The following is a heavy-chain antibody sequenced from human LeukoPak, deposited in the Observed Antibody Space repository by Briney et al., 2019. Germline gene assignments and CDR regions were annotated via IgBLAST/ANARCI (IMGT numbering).Heavy chain of an antibody. CDR1: RFIFSSFA. V-gene: IGHV3-30*03. J-gene: IGHJ4*02. D-gene: IGHD5-24*01. CDR2: ISSDGAKK. Sequence: GGSLRLSCAASRFIFSSFAIHWVRQAPGKGLEWVAVISSDGAKKFYVDSVKGRFTISRDNSRDTSYLQLNNLTTEDTALYYCARPLSPGKRWHPIDSWGQGTLVTVSS. CDR3: ARPLSPGKRWHPIDS.